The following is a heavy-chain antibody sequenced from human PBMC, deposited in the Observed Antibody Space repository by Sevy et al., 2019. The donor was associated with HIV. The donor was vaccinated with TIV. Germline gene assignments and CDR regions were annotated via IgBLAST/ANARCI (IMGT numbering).Heavy chain of an antibody. CDR1: GFTFSSYG. V-gene: IGHV3-30*18. CDR3: AKDGRRGNLNPGLH. D-gene: IGHD1-26*01. Sequence: GGSLRLSCAASGFTFSSYGMHWVRQAPGKGLEWVTVISYDGSKKYYEDSVKGRFTISRDNSKNTIYLQMNSLGPEDTAVYYCAKDGRRGNLNPGLHWGQGTLVTVSS. CDR2: ISYDGSKK. J-gene: IGHJ4*02.